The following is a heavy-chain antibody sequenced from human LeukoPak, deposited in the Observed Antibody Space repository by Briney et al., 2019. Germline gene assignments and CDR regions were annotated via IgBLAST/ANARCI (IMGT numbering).Heavy chain of an antibody. CDR1: GFTFSDYA. CDR2: ISDSGGST. Sequence: SGGSLGLSCVASGFTFSDYAMSWVRQAPGKGLEWVSGISDSGGSTYYADSVKGRCTISRDNSKNTVSLQMNNLRAEDTAVYFCARHDSFIPYWGQGTLVTVTS. J-gene: IGHJ4*02. CDR3: ARHDSFIPY. V-gene: IGHV3-23*01. D-gene: IGHD3-16*02.